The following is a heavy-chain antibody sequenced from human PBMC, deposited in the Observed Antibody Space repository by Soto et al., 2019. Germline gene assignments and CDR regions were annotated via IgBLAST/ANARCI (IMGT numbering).Heavy chain of an antibody. J-gene: IGHJ4*02. CDR1: GGSISSYY. Sequence: SETLSLTCTVSGGSISSYYWSWIRQPPGKGLEWIGYIYYSGSTNYNPSLKSRVTISVDTSKNQFSLKLSSVTAADTAVYYCARGRSVYCSGGSCPRYYFDYWGQGTLVTVSS. V-gene: IGHV4-59*01. D-gene: IGHD2-15*01. CDR2: IYYSGST. CDR3: ARGRSVYCSGGSCPRYYFDY.